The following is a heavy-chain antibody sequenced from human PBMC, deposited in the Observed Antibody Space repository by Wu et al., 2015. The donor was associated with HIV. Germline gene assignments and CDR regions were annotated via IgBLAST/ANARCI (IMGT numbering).Heavy chain of an antibody. CDR1: GYTFTSYG. CDR3: ARDPRIVVVPAAPGWFDP. J-gene: IGHJ5*02. CDR2: ISAYNGNT. D-gene: IGHD2-2*01. V-gene: IGHV1-18*01. Sequence: QVQLVQSGTEVKKPGASVKVSCKASGYTFTSYGISWVRQAPGQGLEWMGWISAYNGNTNYAQKLQGRVTMTTDTSTSTAYMELRSLRSDDTAVYYCARDPRIVVVPAAPGWFDPWGQGTLVTVSS.